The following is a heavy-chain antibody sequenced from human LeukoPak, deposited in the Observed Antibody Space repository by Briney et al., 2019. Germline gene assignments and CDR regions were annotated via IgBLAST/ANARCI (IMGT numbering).Heavy chain of an antibody. D-gene: IGHD2-2*01. V-gene: IGHV3-23*01. CDR2: ISGDGGDT. Sequence: GSLRLSCAASGFTFSSHAMSGVRQAPGKGLYWVAAISGDGGDTYHADSVKGRFTISTERSKNALYLQMNSLRAEDTATYYCAKSDCSPISCYVLDYWGQGTPVTVSS. CDR1: GFTFSSHA. J-gene: IGHJ4*02. CDR3: AKSDCSPISCYVLDY.